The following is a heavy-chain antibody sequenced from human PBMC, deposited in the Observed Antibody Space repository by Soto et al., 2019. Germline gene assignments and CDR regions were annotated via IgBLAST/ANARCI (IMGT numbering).Heavy chain of an antibody. D-gene: IGHD3-10*01. CDR3: TTEGGSGSYYSAFDI. V-gene: IGHV3-15*01. CDR1: GFTFSNAW. CDR2: IKSKTDGGTT. J-gene: IGHJ3*02. Sequence: PGGSLRLSCAASGFTFSNAWMSWVRQAPGKGLEWVGRIKSKTDGGTTDYAAPVKGRSTISRDDSKNTLYLQMNSLKTEDTAVYYCTTEGGSGSYYSAFDIWGQGTMVTVSS.